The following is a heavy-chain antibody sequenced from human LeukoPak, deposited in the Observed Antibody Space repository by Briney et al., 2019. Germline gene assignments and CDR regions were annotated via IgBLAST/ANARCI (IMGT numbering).Heavy chain of an antibody. D-gene: IGHD4-17*01. Sequence: SETLSLTCAVYGGSFSGYYWSWIRQPPGKGLEWIGEINHSGSTNYNPSLKSRVTISVDTSKNQFSLKLSSVTAADTAVYYCAVWPQPYGDYPEVWGQGTLVTVSS. J-gene: IGHJ4*02. CDR2: INHSGST. CDR1: GGSFSGYY. CDR3: AVWPQPYGDYPEV. V-gene: IGHV4-34*01.